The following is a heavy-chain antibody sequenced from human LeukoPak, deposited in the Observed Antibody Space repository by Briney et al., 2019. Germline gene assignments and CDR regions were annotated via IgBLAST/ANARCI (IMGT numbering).Heavy chain of an antibody. CDR2: ISDNGDNT. J-gene: IGHJ4*02. D-gene: IGHD1-26*01. Sequence: GGSLRLSCSAPGFTFSVHYMHWVRQAPGKGLEYVSTISDNGDNTCYADSVKGRFIISRDNSKNTLYLQMNSLRVEDTAVYYCIKDLSGTWSFDYWGQGTLLIVSS. V-gene: IGHV3-64D*08. CDR1: GFTFSVHY. CDR3: IKDLSGTWSFDY.